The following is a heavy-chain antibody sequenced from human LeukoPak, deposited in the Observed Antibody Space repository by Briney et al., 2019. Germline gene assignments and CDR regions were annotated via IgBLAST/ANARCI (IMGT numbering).Heavy chain of an antibody. CDR2: MNPNNGNT. D-gene: IGHD3-10*01. CDR3: VRDGEGVAISVNYWFDP. J-gene: IGHJ5*02. CDR1: GFTFTSYD. V-gene: IGHV1-8*01. Sequence: ASVKVSCKASGFTFTSYDINWVRQASGQGFEWMGWMNPNNGNTGYAQKFQGRVTMTRDTSISTAYMELRGLRSEDTAVYYCVRDGEGVAISVNYWFDPWGQGTLVTVSP.